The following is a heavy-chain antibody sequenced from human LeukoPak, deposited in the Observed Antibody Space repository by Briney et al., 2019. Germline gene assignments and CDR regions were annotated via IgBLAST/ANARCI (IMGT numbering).Heavy chain of an antibody. V-gene: IGHV3-23*01. CDR3: AKLPGRAADY. Sequence: PGGSLRLSCAASGFTFSSYWMTWVRQAPGKGLEWVSGISDSGGSTYYADSVKGRFTISRDNSKNTLYLQMNSLRAEDTAVYYCAKLPGRAADYWGQGTLVTVSS. J-gene: IGHJ4*02. CDR2: ISDSGGST. CDR1: GFTFSSYW.